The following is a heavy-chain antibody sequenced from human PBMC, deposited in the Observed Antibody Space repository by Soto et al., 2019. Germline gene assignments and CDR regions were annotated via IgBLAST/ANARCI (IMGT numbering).Heavy chain of an antibody. CDR2: INEDSSYI. V-gene: IGHV3-21*02. CDR1: GFSFISYS. D-gene: IGHD3-3*01. J-gene: IGHJ6*03. Sequence: EVQLVESGGGLVKPGGSLRLSCAASGFSFISYSMNWVRQAPGKGLEWVSSINEDSSYIYYAHSLRGRFTISRDNAKESLYLQMNSLRAEYTAVYYCVRDFGWYFRSGYMDVWGDGATVTVSS. CDR3: VRDFGWYFRSGYMDV.